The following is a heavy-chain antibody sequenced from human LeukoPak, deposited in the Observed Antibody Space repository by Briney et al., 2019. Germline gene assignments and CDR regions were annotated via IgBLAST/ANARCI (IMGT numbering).Heavy chain of an antibody. Sequence: GGSLRLSCAASGFTFSSYGMHWVRQAPGKGLEWLALIWYDGSNKYYTDSVKGRLTISRDNSKNTLYLQMNSLRAEDTAIYYCAREGPRGNSQFDYWGQGTLVTVSS. D-gene: IGHD2/OR15-2a*01. V-gene: IGHV3-33*01. CDR2: IWYDGSNK. CDR1: GFTFSSYG. J-gene: IGHJ4*02. CDR3: AREGPRGNSQFDY.